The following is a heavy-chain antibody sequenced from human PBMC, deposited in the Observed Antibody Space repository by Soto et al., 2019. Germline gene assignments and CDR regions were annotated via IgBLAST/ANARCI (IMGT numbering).Heavy chain of an antibody. CDR3: ARGVGGSYFAPWRVFDY. D-gene: IGHD1-26*01. CDR1: GGSISSSSYY. Sequence: SETLSLTCTVSGGSISSSSYYWGWIRQPPGKGLEWIGSIYYSGSTYYNPSLKSRVTISVDTSKNQFSLRLSSVTAADTAVYYCARGVGGSYFAPWRVFDYWGQGTLVTVSS. V-gene: IGHV4-39*01. J-gene: IGHJ4*02. CDR2: IYYSGST.